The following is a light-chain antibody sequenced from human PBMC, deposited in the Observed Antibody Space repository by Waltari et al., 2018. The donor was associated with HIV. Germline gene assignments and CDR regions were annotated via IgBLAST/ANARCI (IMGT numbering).Light chain of an antibody. CDR1: RSDGGGHDY. CDR3: SSYRSSSTFV. V-gene: IGLV2-14*03. Sequence: HSALTQPAPASGSPGPSPTPPCTGARSDGGGHDYVPWYQQHPGKAPKLMIYEVTNRPSGISNRFSGSKSGNTASLTISGLQAEDEADYYCSSYRSSSTFVFGTGTKVTVL. J-gene: IGLJ1*01. CDR2: EVT.